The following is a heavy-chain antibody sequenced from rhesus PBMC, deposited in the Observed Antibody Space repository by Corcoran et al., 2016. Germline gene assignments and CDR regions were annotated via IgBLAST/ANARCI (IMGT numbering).Heavy chain of an antibody. D-gene: IGHD1-44*01. CDR3: ARRGNYGYFDY. V-gene: IGHV4-160*01. CDR2: IYGSGGST. CDR1: GGSISSNY. J-gene: IGHJ4*01. Sequence: QVQLQEAGPGLVKPPETLSLSCAASGGSISSNYWSWTRQAPGKGLEGIGRIYGSGGSTDYNPSLKRRVTISTDTSKNQFSLKLNSVTAADTAVYYCARRGNYGYFDYWGQGVLVTVSS.